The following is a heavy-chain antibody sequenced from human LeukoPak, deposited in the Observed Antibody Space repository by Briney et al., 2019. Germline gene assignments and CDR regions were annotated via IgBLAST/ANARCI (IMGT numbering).Heavy chain of an antibody. Sequence: GGSLRLSCAASGFTFSSYGMHWVRQAPGKGLEWVAFIRYDGSNKYYADSVKGRFTISRDNSKNTLYLQMNSLSAEDTAVYYCAREPRGYFVVVPAAIGWFDPWGQGTLVTVSS. J-gene: IGHJ5*02. D-gene: IGHD2-2*02. V-gene: IGHV3-30*02. CDR3: AREPRGYFVVVPAAIGWFDP. CDR2: IRYDGSNK. CDR1: GFTFSSYG.